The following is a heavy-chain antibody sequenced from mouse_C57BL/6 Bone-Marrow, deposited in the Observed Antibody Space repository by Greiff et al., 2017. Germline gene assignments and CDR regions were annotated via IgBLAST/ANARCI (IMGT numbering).Heavy chain of an antibody. CDR1: GFNIKDDY. CDR2: IDPENGDT. J-gene: IGHJ3*01. V-gene: IGHV14-4*01. D-gene: IGHD1-1*01. Sequence: VQLKQSGAELVRPGASVKLSCTASGFNIKDDYMHWVKQRPEQGLEWIGWIDPENGDTEYASKFQGKATITADTSSNTAYLQLSSLTSEDTAVYYCTFYGSSLWFAYWGQGTLVTVSA. CDR3: TFYGSSLWFAY.